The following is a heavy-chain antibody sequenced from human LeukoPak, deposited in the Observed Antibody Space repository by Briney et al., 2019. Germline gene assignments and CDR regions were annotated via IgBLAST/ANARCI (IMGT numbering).Heavy chain of an antibody. Sequence: GGSLRLSCAVSGITLSNYGMSRVREVPGKGLEWVAGISGSGGGTNYADSVKGRFTISRDNPKNTLFLQMNNLRAEDTAVYFCAKRGVVIRVILVGFHKEAYYFDSWGQGALVTVSS. CDR2: ISGSGGGT. V-gene: IGHV3-23*01. D-gene: IGHD3-22*01. CDR3: AKRGVVIRVILVGFHKEAYYFDS. J-gene: IGHJ4*02. CDR1: GITLSNYG.